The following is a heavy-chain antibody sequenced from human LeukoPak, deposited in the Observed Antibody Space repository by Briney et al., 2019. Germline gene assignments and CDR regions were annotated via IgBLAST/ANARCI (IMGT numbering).Heavy chain of an antibody. CDR3: ARHYGP. J-gene: IGHJ5*02. V-gene: IGHV4-39*01. Sequence: GSLRLSCAASGFTFSSYSMNWVRQAPGKGLEWIGSIYYSGSTYYNPSLKSRVTISVDTSKNQFSLKLSSVTAADTAVYYRARHYGPWGQGTLVTVSS. D-gene: IGHD3-16*01. CDR2: IYYSGST. CDR1: GFTFSSYSMN.